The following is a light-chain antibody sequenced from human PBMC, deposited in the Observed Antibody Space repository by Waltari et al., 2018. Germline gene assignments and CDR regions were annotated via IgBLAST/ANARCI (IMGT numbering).Light chain of an antibody. CDR3: QQRTHWPLT. Sequence: EIVLTQSPAIPSLSPREGATLSCRGQHSVSSYLAWYQQRPGQAPRHLIYDASNRATGIPARFSGSGSGTDFTLTISRVEPEDFAVYYCQQRTHWPLTFGGGTKVEI. V-gene: IGKV3-11*01. J-gene: IGKJ4*01. CDR2: DAS. CDR1: HSVSSY.